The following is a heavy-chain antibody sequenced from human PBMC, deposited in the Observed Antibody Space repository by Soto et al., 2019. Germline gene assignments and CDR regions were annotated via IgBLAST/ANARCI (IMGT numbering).Heavy chain of an antibody. D-gene: IGHD2-15*01. CDR3: AHPLPRYCSGGSCYPNWFDP. Sequence: SGPTLVNPTQTLTLTCTFSGFSLSTSGVGVGWIRQPPGKALEWLALIYWNDDKRYSPSLKSRLTITKDTSKNQVVLTMTNMDPVDTATYYCAHPLPRYCSGGSCYPNWFDPWGQGTLVTVSS. V-gene: IGHV2-5*01. CDR2: IYWNDDK. J-gene: IGHJ5*02. CDR1: GFSLSTSGVG.